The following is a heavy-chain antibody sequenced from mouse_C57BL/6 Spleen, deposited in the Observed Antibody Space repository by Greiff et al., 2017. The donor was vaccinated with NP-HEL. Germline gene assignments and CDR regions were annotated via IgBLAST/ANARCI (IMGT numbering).Heavy chain of an antibody. V-gene: IGHV2-9*01. J-gene: IGHJ4*01. CDR1: GFYLTSYG. CDR3: ATNYGGAMDY. CDR2: IWGGGST. D-gene: IGHD1-1*01. Sequence: VQVVESGPGLVAPSQSLSITCTVSGFYLTSYGVDWVRQPPGKGLEWLGVIWGGGSTNYNSALMSRLSISKDNSKSQVFLKMTSLQTDDTAMYYCATNYGGAMDYWGQGTSVTVSS.